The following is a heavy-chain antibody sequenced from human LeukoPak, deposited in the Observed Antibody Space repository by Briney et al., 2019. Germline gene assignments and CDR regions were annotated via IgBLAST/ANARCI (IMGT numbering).Heavy chain of an antibody. CDR2: ISYDGSNK. CDR3: ARGDVDYYDSSGYLALIDY. J-gene: IGHJ4*02. Sequence: GGSLRLSCAASGFTFSSYAMHWVRQAPGKGLEWVAVISYDGSNKYHADSVKGRFTISRDNSKNTLYLQMNSLRAEDTAVYYCARGDVDYYDSSGYLALIDYWGQGTLVTVSS. D-gene: IGHD3-22*01. V-gene: IGHV3-30-3*01. CDR1: GFTFSSYA.